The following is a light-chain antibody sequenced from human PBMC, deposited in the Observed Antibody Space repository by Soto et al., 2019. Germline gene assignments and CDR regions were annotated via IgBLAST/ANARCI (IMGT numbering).Light chain of an antibody. Sequence: QSVLTQPASVSGSPGQSITISCAGTSSDVGSYNLVSWYQQHPGKAPKLMIYEVSKRPSGVSKRFSGSKYGNTAYLTISGLQAEDEADYYCCSYAGSSTDVFGTGTKVTVL. J-gene: IGLJ1*01. V-gene: IGLV2-23*02. CDR2: EVS. CDR3: CSYAGSSTDV. CDR1: SSDVGSYNL.